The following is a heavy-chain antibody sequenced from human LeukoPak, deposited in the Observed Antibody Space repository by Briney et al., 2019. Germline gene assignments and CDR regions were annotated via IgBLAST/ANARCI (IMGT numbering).Heavy chain of an antibody. CDR2: ISAGGVTT. D-gene: IGHD3-3*02. CDR1: GFTFNSYA. Sequence: GGSLRLSCAASGFTFNSYAMSWVRQFPGKGLEWVSSISAGGVTTYYADSVKGRFTISRDNAKNSLYLQMNSLRAEDTAVYYCARLAAPLYYYGMDVWGQGTTVTVSS. CDR3: ARLAAPLYYYGMDV. J-gene: IGHJ6*02. V-gene: IGHV3-23*01.